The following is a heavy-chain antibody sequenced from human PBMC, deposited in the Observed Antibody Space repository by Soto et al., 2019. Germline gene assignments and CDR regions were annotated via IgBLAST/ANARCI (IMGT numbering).Heavy chain of an antibody. J-gene: IGHJ4*02. Sequence: GGSLRLCCAASGFTFSSYWMHWVRQVPGKGLVWVSRLNYDGSTTTYADSVTGRFTISRDNARNSLYLQMNSLRAEDTSVYYCAKDQIAAAGIIYFEYWGQGTLVTVSS. CDR1: GFTFSSYW. CDR3: AKDQIAAAGIIYFEY. V-gene: IGHV3-74*03. CDR2: LNYDGSTT. D-gene: IGHD6-13*01.